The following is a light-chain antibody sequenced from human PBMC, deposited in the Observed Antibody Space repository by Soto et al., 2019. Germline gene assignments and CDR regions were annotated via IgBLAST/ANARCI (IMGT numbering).Light chain of an antibody. Sequence: QAVVTQSPSASASLGGSVKLTCTLSSGHSNYAIAWHQQQPEKGPRYLMKLNSDGSHSKGDGIPDRFSGSSSGTERHLTISSLQSEDEADYYCQTWGTAIHDVVFGGGTKLTVL. CDR2: LNSDGSH. V-gene: IGLV4-69*01. CDR3: QTWGTAIHDVV. CDR1: SGHSNYA. J-gene: IGLJ2*01.